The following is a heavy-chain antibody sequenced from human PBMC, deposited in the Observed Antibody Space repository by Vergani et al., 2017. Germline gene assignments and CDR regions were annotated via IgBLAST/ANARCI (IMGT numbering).Heavy chain of an antibody. CDR3: ARGYCSSTSCYKGYFDY. CDR2: IIPIFGTA. Sequence: QVQLVQSGAEVKKPGSSVKVSCKASGGTFSSYAISWVRQAPGQGLEWMGGIIPIFGTANYAQKFQGRVTITADEPTSTAYMELSSLRSEDTAVYYCARGYCSSTSCYKGYFDYWGQGTLVTVSS. V-gene: IGHV1-69*12. CDR1: GGTFSSYA. D-gene: IGHD2-2*02. J-gene: IGHJ4*02.